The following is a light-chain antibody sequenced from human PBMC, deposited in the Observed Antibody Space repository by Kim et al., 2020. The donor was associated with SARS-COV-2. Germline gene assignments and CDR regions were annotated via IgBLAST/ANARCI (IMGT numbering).Light chain of an antibody. CDR1: EDVSDY. Sequence: DIQLTQSPSSLSASVGDRVTITCQASEDVSDYFNWYHQKPGEAPKVLIRDAANLESGVPSRFSRGGYGTEFSLTISSVQPEDMGTYYYQQYDAPPFTFGQGTRLEIK. CDR3: QQYDAPPFT. V-gene: IGKV1-33*01. CDR2: DAA. J-gene: IGKJ5*01.